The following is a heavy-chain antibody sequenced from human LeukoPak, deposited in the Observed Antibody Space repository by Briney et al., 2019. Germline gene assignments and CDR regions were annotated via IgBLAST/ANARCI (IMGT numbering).Heavy chain of an antibody. CDR1: GFTFSRYW. V-gene: IGHV3-74*01. Sequence: GGSLRLSCAASGFTFSRYWMHWVRQAPGKGLVWVSRINSDGSYTSYADFVKGRFTISRDNAKNTVYLQMSSLRAEDTAVYYYARICSTTDCLISAWGQGTLVTVSS. CDR2: INSDGSYT. J-gene: IGHJ4*02. D-gene: IGHD2-2*01. CDR3: ARICSTTDCLISA.